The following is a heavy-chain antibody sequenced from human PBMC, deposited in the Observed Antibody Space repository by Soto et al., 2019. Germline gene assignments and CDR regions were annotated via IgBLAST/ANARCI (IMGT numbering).Heavy chain of an antibody. CDR1: GGTFSSYT. V-gene: IGHV1-69*02. CDR3: ARARGTAMVSPSWFDP. D-gene: IGHD5-18*01. J-gene: IGHJ5*02. CDR2: IIPILGIA. Sequence: QVQLVQSGAEVKKPGSSVKVSCKASGGTFSSYTISWVRQAPGQGLEWMGRIIPILGIANYAQKFQGRVTITADKSTSTAYMELSSLRSEDTDVYYCARARGTAMVSPSWFDPWGQGTLVTVSS.